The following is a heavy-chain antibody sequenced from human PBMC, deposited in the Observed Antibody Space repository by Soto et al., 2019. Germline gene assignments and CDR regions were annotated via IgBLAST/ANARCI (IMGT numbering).Heavy chain of an antibody. V-gene: IGHV1-69*01. Sequence: QVQLVQSGAEVKKPGSSVKVSCKAPGGTFSSYAISWVRQAPGQGLEWMGGIIPIFGTAKYAQKFQGRVTITAYESTSTGYMELSSLRSEDTAVYYCARSQGGSSSLDIYYYDYYGMDVWGQGTTVTVSS. CDR3: ARSQGGSSSLDIYYYDYYGMDV. CDR1: GGTFSSYA. D-gene: IGHD2-15*01. J-gene: IGHJ6*02. CDR2: IIPIFGTA.